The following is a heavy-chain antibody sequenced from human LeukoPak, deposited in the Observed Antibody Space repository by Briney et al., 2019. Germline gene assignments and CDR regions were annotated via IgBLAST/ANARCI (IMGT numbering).Heavy chain of an antibody. CDR3: ARMGIAAGGSSGRWFGP. D-gene: IGHD6-13*01. Sequence: SETLSLTCTLSGGAISGYSWSWIRQPPGKGLEWIGYVYYSGSTNYSPSLKSRVTISVDTSKNQVSLKLSSVTAADTAVYYCARMGIAAGGSSGRWFGPWGQGTLVTVSS. CDR2: VYYSGST. CDR1: GGAISGYS. J-gene: IGHJ5*02. V-gene: IGHV4-59*13.